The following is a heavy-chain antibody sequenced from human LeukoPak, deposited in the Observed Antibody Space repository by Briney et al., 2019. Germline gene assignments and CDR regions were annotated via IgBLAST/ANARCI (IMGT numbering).Heavy chain of an antibody. V-gene: IGHV1-18*01. Sequence: ASVKVSCKASGYTFTSYGISWVRQAPGQGLEWMGWISAYNGNTKYAQKLQGRVTMTTDTSTSTAYMELRSLRSDDTAVYYCARAEYCSSTSCYSGGRLYSGSAGDYWGQGTLVTVSS. CDR1: GYTFTSYG. CDR2: ISAYNGNT. J-gene: IGHJ4*02. CDR3: ARAEYCSSTSCYSGGRLYSGSAGDY. D-gene: IGHD2-2*01.